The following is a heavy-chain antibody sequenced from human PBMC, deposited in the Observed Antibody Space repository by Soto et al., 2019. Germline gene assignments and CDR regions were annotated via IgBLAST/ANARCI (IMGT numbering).Heavy chain of an antibody. V-gene: IGHV1-18*04. J-gene: IGHJ4*02. CDR2: ISAYNGNT. Sequence: ASGKVSFKAAGYTFTSYCISWVRQAPGQGLEWMGWISAYNGNTNYAQKLQGRVTMTTDTSTSTAYMELRSLRSDDTAVYYCARGRLTQFDYWGQGTLVTVSS. CDR1: GYTFTSYC. CDR3: ARGRLTQFDY. D-gene: IGHD2-21*02.